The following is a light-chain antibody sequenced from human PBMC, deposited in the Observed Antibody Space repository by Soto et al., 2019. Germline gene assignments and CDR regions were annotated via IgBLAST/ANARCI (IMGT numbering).Light chain of an antibody. CDR1: SVGASNY. CDR2: EVS. J-gene: IGLJ1*01. CDR3: SSYTSSNALEV. Sequence: QSALIQPASVSGSPGQSITISCTGTSVGASNYVSWYQHYPHRAPKLLIYEVSYRPSGVSNRFSGSKSANTASLTISGLQAEDEADYYCSSYTSSNALEVFGSGTKVTVL. V-gene: IGLV2-14*01.